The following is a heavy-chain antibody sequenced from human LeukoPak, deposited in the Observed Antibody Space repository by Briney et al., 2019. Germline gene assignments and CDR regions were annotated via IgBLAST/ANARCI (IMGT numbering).Heavy chain of an antibody. CDR3: ARHDYGIAVAASFDY. CDR2: IYYGGST. CDR1: GGSISSSRYF. Sequence: SETLSLTCTVSGGSISSSRYFWGWIRQPPGKGLEWIGSIYYGGSTYYNPSLKSRVTISLDTSKNPFSLKLSSVTAADTAVYYCARHDYGIAVAASFDYWGQGTLVTVSS. J-gene: IGHJ4*02. V-gene: IGHV4-39*01. D-gene: IGHD6-19*01.